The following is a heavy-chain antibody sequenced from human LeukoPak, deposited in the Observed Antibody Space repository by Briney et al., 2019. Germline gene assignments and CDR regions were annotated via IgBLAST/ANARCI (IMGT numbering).Heavy chain of an antibody. D-gene: IGHD2-21*02. Sequence: PSETLSLTCSVPGGSISSYYWSWIRQPPGKGLEWIGYISYSGSTNFNPSLKSRVTISVDTSKNQFSLKLSSVTAADTAVYYCARETAYCGGDCFTLLDYWGQGTLVTVSS. V-gene: IGHV4-59*01. CDR2: ISYSGST. CDR3: ARETAYCGGDCFTLLDY. J-gene: IGHJ4*02. CDR1: GGSISSYY.